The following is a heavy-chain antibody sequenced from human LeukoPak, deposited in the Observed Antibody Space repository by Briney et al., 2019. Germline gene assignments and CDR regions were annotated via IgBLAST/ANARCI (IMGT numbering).Heavy chain of an antibody. Sequence: PGGSLRLSCAASGFTFSSYSMNWVRQAPGKGLEWVSSISSSSSYIYYADSVKGRFTISRDNAKNSLYLQMNSLRAEDTAVYYCARDSSGWYNGYYGMDVWGKGTTVTVSS. V-gene: IGHV3-21*01. CDR3: ARDSSGWYNGYYGMDV. D-gene: IGHD6-19*01. CDR1: GFTFSSYS. J-gene: IGHJ6*04. CDR2: ISSSSSYI.